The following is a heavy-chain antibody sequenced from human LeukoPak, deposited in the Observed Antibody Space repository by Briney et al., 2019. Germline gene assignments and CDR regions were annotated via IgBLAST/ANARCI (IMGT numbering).Heavy chain of an antibody. V-gene: IGHV3-23*01. CDR2: ISGSGGST. Sequence: GGSLRLPCVASGFTFSSYAMSWVRQAPGKGLEWVSAISGSGGSTYYADSVKGRFTISRDNSKNTLYLQMNSLRAEDTAVYYCAKAFRLGYCSGGSCYGPDVWGQGTTVTVSS. J-gene: IGHJ6*02. D-gene: IGHD2-15*01. CDR1: GFTFSSYA. CDR3: AKAFRLGYCSGGSCYGPDV.